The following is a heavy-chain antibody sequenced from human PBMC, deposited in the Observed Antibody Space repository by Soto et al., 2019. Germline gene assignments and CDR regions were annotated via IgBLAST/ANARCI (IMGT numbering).Heavy chain of an antibody. D-gene: IGHD5-18*01. V-gene: IGHV1-3*01. CDR3: ARSPGYSYGDY. CDR1: GYTFTSYA. CDR2: INAGNGNT. J-gene: IGHJ4*02. Sequence: ASVKVSCKASGYTFTSYAMHWVRQAPGQRLEWMGWINAGNGNTKYSQKFQGRVTITRDTSASTAYMELNSLRSEDTAVYYCARSPGYSYGDYWGQGTLVTVSS.